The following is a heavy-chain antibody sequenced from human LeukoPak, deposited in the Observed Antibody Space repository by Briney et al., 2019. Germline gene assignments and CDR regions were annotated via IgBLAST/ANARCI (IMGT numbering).Heavy chain of an antibody. J-gene: IGHJ4*02. CDR3: ARDGESYSYGPGLFDY. D-gene: IGHD5-18*01. CDR2: INPNSGGT. CDR1: GYTFTGYY. Sequence: ASVKVSCKASGYTFTGYYMHWVRQAPGQGLEWMGWINPNSGGTNYAQKFQGRVTMTRDTSISTAYMELSRLGSDDTAVYYCARDGESYSYGPGLFDYWGQGTLVTVSS. V-gene: IGHV1-2*02.